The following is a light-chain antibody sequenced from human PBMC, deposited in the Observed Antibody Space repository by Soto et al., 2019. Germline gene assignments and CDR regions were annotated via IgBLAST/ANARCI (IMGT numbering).Light chain of an antibody. V-gene: IGLV1-44*01. CDR3: VAWDDSLNGYVV. CDR2: SNN. Sequence: QSALTQPPSASGTPGQRVTISCSGSSSNIGSNTVNWYQQLPGTAPKLVIYSNNQRPSGVPDRFSGSKSGTSASLAISGLQSEDEADYYCVAWDDSLNGYVVFGGGTKATVL. J-gene: IGLJ2*01. CDR1: SSNIGSNT.